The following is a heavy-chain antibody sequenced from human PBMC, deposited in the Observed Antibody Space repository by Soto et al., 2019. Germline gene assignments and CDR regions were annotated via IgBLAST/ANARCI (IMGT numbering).Heavy chain of an antibody. CDR3: ARRGSGSYYDY. D-gene: IGHD1-26*01. CDR1: GFTFSSYA. V-gene: IGHV3-23*01. J-gene: IGHJ4*02. CDR2: ISGSGGST. Sequence: EVQLLESGGGLVQPGGSLRLSCAASGFTFSSYAMRWVRQAPGKGLEWVSAISGSGGSTYYADSVKGRFTISRDNSKNSLYLQMNSLRGEDTAVYYWARRGSGSYYDYWGQGTLVTVSS.